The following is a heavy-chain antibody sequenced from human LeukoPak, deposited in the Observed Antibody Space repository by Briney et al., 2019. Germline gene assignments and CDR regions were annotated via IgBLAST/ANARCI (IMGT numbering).Heavy chain of an antibody. CDR3: AKDRSSSWAFET. CDR2: ISSEGDYK. J-gene: IGHJ5*02. CDR1: GFTFSIYG. V-gene: IGHV3-30*18. D-gene: IGHD6-13*01. Sequence: PGRSLRLSCAASGFTFSIYGIHAVRQAPGQGLEWVAIISSEGDYKHAAASVKRLFTVSRDNSKTTLYLQMNSLIPEHKAMNYIAKDRSSSWAFETWGQGTLVTVSS.